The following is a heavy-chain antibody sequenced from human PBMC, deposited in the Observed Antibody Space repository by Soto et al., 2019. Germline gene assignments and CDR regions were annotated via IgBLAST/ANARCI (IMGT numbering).Heavy chain of an antibody. V-gene: IGHV1-8*01. J-gene: IGHJ6*02. CDR1: GYTFTSYD. D-gene: IGHD1-20*01. CDR2: MNPNSGNT. Sequence: ASVKVSCKASGYTFTSYDINWVRQATGQGLEWMGWMNPNSGNTGYAQKFQGRVTMTRNTSISTAYMELSSLRSEDTAVYYCAREVGYNWNYDYYYGMDVWGQGTTVTVSS. CDR3: AREVGYNWNYDYYYGMDV.